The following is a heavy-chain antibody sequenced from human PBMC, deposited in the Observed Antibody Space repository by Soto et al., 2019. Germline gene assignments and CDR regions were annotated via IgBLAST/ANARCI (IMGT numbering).Heavy chain of an antibody. D-gene: IGHD6-19*01. CDR3: ARDMEGIAVAGTLGYYYGMDV. J-gene: IGHJ6*02. CDR2: ISYDGSNK. CDR1: GFTFSSYA. Sequence: GGSLRLSCAASGFTFSSYAMHWVRQAPGKGLEWVAVISYDGSNKYYADSVKGRFTISRDNSKNTLYLQMNSLRAEDTAVYYCARDMEGIAVAGTLGYYYGMDVWGQGTTVTVSS. V-gene: IGHV3-30-3*01.